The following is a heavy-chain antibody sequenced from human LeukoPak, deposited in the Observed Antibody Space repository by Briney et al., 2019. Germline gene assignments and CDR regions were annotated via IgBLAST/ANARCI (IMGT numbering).Heavy chain of an antibody. J-gene: IGHJ6*03. V-gene: IGHV3-23*01. D-gene: IGHD3-3*01. Sequence: GGTLRLSCAASGFTFSSYGMSWVRQAPGKGLEWVSAISGSGGSTYYADSVKGRFTISRDNSKNTLYLQINSLRAEDTAVYYCARDPSRLRFLEWSYYCYYYYMDVWGKGTTVTVSS. CDR1: GFTFSSYG. CDR2: ISGSGGST. CDR3: ARDPSRLRFLEWSYYCYYYYMDV.